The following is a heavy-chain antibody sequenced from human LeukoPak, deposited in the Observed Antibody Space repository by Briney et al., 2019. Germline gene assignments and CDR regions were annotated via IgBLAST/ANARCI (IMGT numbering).Heavy chain of an antibody. CDR3: AELGITMIGGV. CDR2: ISTSSSYI. D-gene: IGHD3-10*02. V-gene: IGHV3-21*01. J-gene: IGHJ6*04. CDR1: GFTFSSYS. Sequence: GGSLRLSCAASGFTFSSYSMNWVRQAPGKGLEWVSSISTSSSYIYYADSVKGRFTISRDNAKNSLYLQMNSLRAEDTAVYYCAELGITMIGGVWGKGTTVTISS.